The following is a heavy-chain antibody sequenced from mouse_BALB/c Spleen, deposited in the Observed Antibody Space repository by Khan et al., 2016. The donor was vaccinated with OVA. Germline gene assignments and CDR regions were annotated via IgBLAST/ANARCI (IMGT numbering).Heavy chain of an antibody. CDR3: ARGGITTATLSY. V-gene: IGHV1S56*01. CDR2: IYPGDGST. D-gene: IGHD1-2*01. CDR1: GYTFTSYD. J-gene: IGHJ2*01. Sequence: QVQLQQPGPEVVKPGALVKISCKASGYTFTSYDINWVKQRPGQGLEWIGWIYPGDGSTKYNEKFKGKATLTGDKSSSTAYMQLSSLTSEKCTVYFCARGGITTATLSYWGQGTTLTVSS.